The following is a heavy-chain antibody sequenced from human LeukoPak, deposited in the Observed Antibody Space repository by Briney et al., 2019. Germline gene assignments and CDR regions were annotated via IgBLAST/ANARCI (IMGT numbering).Heavy chain of an antibody. Sequence: AGSLTQSCAPSGFTLSSYASHCVRQAPGKGLEWVSAISGSGGSTYYADSVKGRFTISRDNSKNTLFLQMSRLRAEDTAIYYRARTFVSGDGFNVGYIDTWGQGTLVTVSS. V-gene: IGHV3-23*01. CDR1: GFTLSSYA. CDR2: ISGSGGST. J-gene: IGHJ4*02. CDR3: ARTFVSGDGFNVGYIDT. D-gene: IGHD5-24*01.